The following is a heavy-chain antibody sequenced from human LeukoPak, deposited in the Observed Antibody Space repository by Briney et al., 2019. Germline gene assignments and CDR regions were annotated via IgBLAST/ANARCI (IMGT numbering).Heavy chain of an antibody. CDR3: ARDRFGEDYMDV. CDR1: GGSITNNY. Sequence: PSETLSLTCTVSGGSITNNYWSWIRQPPGKGLEWIGYIYYTGSTNYNPSLKSRVTISVDTSKNQFSLKLSSVTAADTAVYYCARDRFGEDYMDVWGKGTTVTVSS. CDR2: IYYTGST. V-gene: IGHV4-59*01. D-gene: IGHD3-10*01. J-gene: IGHJ6*03.